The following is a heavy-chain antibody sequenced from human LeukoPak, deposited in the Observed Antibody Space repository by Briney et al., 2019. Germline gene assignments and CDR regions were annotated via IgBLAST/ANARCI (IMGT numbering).Heavy chain of an antibody. Sequence: GGSLRLSCAASGFSFSRYYMSWVRQTPGKALEWISYIPTSGIPVHYADSVRGRFTASRDDAKNSLHLQMDSLRVEDTAVYYCTRAVGLGPGAHFDQWGQGALVIVSS. CDR2: IPTSGIPV. V-gene: IGHV3-11*01. D-gene: IGHD1-26*01. J-gene: IGHJ4*02. CDR1: GFSFSRYY. CDR3: TRAVGLGPGAHFDQ.